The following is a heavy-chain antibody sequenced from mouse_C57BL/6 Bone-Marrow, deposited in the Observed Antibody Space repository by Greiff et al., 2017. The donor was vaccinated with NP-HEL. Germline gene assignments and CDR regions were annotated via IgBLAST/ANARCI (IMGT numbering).Heavy chain of an antibody. CDR3: ARGWDGYYGYYAMDY. CDR2: INPSTGGT. J-gene: IGHJ4*01. D-gene: IGHD2-3*01. Sequence: EVQLQQSGPELVKPGASVKISCKASGYSFTGYYMNWVKQSPEKSLEWIGEINPSTGGTTYNQKFKAQATLTVDKSSSTAYMQLKSLTSEDSAVYYCARGWDGYYGYYAMDYWGQGTSVTVSS. V-gene: IGHV1-42*01. CDR1: GYSFTGYY.